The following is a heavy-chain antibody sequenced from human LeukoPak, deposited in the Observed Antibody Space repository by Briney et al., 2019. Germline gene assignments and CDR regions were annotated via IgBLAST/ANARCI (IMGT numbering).Heavy chain of an antibody. CDR2: INHSGST. CDR3: ARGGTMIEGYYYMDV. Sequence: SETLSLTCAVCGGSFSGYYWSWIRQSPGKGLESIGEINHSGSTNYNPSLKSRVTISVDTSKNQFSLKLSSVTAADTAVYYCARGGTMIEGYYYMDVSGKGTTVTVSS. D-gene: IGHD3-22*01. J-gene: IGHJ6*03. CDR1: GGSFSGYY. V-gene: IGHV4-34*01.